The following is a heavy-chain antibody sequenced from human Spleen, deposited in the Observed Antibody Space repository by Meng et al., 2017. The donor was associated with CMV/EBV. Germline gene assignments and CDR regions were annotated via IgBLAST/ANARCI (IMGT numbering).Heavy chain of an antibody. V-gene: IGHV1-2*02. CDR2: INPNSGGT. D-gene: IGHD6-13*01. CDR1: GYTFTSYY. Sequence: ASVKVSCKASGYTFTSYYMHWVRQAPGQGLEWMGWINPNSGGTNYAQKFQGRVTMTRDTSISTAYMELSRLRSDDTAVYYCARDTPSLSWYDDAFDIWGQGTMVTVSS. J-gene: IGHJ3*02. CDR3: ARDTPSLSWYDDAFDI.